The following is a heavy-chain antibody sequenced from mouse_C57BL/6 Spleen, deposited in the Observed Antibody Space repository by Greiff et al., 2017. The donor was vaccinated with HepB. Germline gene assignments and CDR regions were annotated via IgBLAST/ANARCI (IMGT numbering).Heavy chain of an antibody. CDR3: AREYYGSSLYAMDY. Sequence: QVQLKQPGAELVKPGASVKLSCKASGYTFTSYWMHWVKQRPGQGLEWIGMIHPNSGSTNYNEKFKSKATLTVDKSSSTAYMQLSSLTSEDSAVYYCAREYYGSSLYAMDYWGQGTSVTVSS. CDR2: IHPNSGST. J-gene: IGHJ4*01. CDR1: GYTFTSYW. D-gene: IGHD1-1*01. V-gene: IGHV1-64*01.